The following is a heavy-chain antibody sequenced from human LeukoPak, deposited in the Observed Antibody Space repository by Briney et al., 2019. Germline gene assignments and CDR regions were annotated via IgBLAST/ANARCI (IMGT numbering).Heavy chain of an antibody. V-gene: IGHV3-74*01. CDR3: AKDPAFDY. CDR1: GFTFSNYW. CDR2: INDDGSAT. J-gene: IGHJ4*02. Sequence: PGGSLRLSCAASGFTFSNYWMHWVRHVPGKGLVWVSRINDDGSATFYADSVKGRFTISRDNSKNTLYLQMNSLRAEDTAVYYCAKDPAFDYWGQGTLVTVSS.